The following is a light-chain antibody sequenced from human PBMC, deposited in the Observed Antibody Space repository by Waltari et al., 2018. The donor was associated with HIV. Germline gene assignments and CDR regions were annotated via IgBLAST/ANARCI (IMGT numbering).Light chain of an antibody. CDR2: RYN. V-gene: IGLV1-44*01. CDR1: STNVGRYT. J-gene: IGLJ1*01. Sequence: QSVLTQPLSASGTPRQRAIIPCSGSSTNVGRYTVNWYTQLQGTAPKLLINRYNQRPSGVPVRFSGAKAGTSASLAINGLQSEDEADYYCAAWDDRLDHYVFGTGTKVTVL. CDR3: AAWDDRLDHYV.